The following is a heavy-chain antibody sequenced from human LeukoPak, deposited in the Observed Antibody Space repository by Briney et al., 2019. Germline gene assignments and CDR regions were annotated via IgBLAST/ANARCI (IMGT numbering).Heavy chain of an antibody. Sequence: ASVKVSCKASGYTFTGYYMHWVRQAPGQGLEWMGWINPNSGGTNYAQKFQGRATMTRDTSISTAYMELSRLRSDDTAVYYCAAAIQLAYYYYYMDVWGKGTTVTVSS. CDR2: INPNSGGT. CDR1: GYTFTGYY. D-gene: IGHD5-18*01. J-gene: IGHJ6*03. V-gene: IGHV1-2*02. CDR3: AAAIQLAYYYYYMDV.